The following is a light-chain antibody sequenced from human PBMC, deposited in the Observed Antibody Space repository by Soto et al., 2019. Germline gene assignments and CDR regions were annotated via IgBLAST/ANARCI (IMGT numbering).Light chain of an antibody. V-gene: IGLV2-14*01. CDR2: EVS. Sequence: QSVLTQPAPVSGSPGQSITISCTGTSSDVGGYKYVSWYQQHPDKAPKLIIFEVSNRPSGISSRFSGSKSGNTASLTISGLQAEEEADYYCASYTSSSTSVIFGRGTKLTVL. CDR3: ASYTSSSTSVI. J-gene: IGLJ2*01. CDR1: SSDVGGYKY.